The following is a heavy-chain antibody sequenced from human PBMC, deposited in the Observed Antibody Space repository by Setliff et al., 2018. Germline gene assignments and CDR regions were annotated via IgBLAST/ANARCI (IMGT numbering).Heavy chain of an antibody. CDR1: EFAFSSSW. CDR2: INEDGTDR. Sequence: GGSLRLSCAVSEFAFSSSWMTWVRQAPGKGLEWVANINEDGTDRKYVDSVKGRFTISRDNAKNSVYLQMSSLRVEDSAVSYCATGAWGDLWGQVTLVTVSS. D-gene: IGHD2-21*02. CDR3: ATGAWGDL. V-gene: IGHV3-7*01. J-gene: IGHJ4*01.